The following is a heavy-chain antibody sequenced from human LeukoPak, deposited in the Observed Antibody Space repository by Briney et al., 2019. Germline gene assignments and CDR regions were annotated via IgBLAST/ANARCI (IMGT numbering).Heavy chain of an antibody. J-gene: IGHJ5*02. D-gene: IGHD1-14*01. Sequence: SETLSLTCNVSGYSIGSGYYWSWIRQAPGKRLEWIGSIYHSGYTNYNPSLKSRVTISVDTSKNQFSLKLRSVTAADTAVYNCAREGTVRWFDPWGQGTLVIVSS. V-gene: IGHV4-38-2*02. CDR1: GYSIGSGYY. CDR2: IYHSGYT. CDR3: AREGTVRWFDP.